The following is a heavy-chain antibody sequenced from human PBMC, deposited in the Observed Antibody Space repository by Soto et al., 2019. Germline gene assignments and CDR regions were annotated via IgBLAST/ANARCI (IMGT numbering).Heavy chain of an antibody. D-gene: IGHD2-2*01. CDR2: ISVSGGTT. CDR3: AKGGRYCIDTNCPFDN. CDR1: GFTFSSYV. V-gene: IGHV3-23*01. J-gene: IGHJ4*02. Sequence: GGSLRLSCAASGFTFSSYVMSWVRQAPGKGLEWVSIISVSGGTTYYADSVTGRFTISRDNSKNTLSLQMNSLRAEDTAVYYCAKGGRYCIDTNCPFDNWGQGTLVTVS.